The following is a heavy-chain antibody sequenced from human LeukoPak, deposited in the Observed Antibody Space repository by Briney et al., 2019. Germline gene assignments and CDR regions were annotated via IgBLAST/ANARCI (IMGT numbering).Heavy chain of an antibody. J-gene: IGHJ4*02. D-gene: IGHD3-16*01. CDR3: ARDWGLDNSFDY. Sequence: GGSLRLSCAASGFMFSSYWMHWVRQDPGKGLVWVSRINSDGRSTNYADSVKGRFTISRDNAKNSLYLQMKSLRVDDTAVYYCARDWGLDNSFDYWGQGTLVTVSS. V-gene: IGHV3-74*01. CDR1: GFMFSSYW. CDR2: INSDGRST.